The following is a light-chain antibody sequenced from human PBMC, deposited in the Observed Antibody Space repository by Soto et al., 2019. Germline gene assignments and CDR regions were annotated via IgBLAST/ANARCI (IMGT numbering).Light chain of an antibody. CDR3: QQYNNWPTWT. J-gene: IGKJ1*01. Sequence: EIVMTQSPATLSVSPGERATLSCRASQSVSRNVAWYQQKPGQAPRLLIHGASTRATGISARFSGSGSGTEFTLNISSLQSEDFAVYYCQQYNNWPTWTFGQGTKVDIK. CDR1: QSVSRN. CDR2: GAS. V-gene: IGKV3-15*01.